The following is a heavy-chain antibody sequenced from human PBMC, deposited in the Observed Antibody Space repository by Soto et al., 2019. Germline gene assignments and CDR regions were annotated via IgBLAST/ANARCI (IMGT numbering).Heavy chain of an antibody. CDR3: ARGNCSSPNCYSFSGYYGMDV. V-gene: IGHV4-4*07. Sequence: SETLSLTCTVSGGSISSYYWSWIRQPAGKGLEWIGRIYTSGSTNYNPSLKSRVTMSLDTSKNQFSLKLTSVTAADTALYYCARGNCSSPNCYSFSGYYGMDVWGQGTTVTVS. CDR1: GGSISSYY. D-gene: IGHD2-2*01. J-gene: IGHJ6*02. CDR2: IYTSGST.